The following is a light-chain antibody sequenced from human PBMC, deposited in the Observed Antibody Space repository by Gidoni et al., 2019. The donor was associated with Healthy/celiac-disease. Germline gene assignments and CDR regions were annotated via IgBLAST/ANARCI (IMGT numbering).Light chain of an antibody. CDR3: QQYDNLPLT. CDR2: DAS. CDR1: QDISNY. J-gene: IGKJ4*01. V-gene: IGKV1-33*01. Sequence: DIPMNQSPSSLSASLGDRVTIPCQAGQDISNYLNWYQQKPGNAPKLLIYDASGLEAGLPSRFSGSGSVTYFTFSIGSLQPEDISTYDCQQYDNLPLTFGGGTKVEIK.